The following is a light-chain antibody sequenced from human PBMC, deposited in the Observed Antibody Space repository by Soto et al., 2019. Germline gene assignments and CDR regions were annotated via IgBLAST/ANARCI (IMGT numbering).Light chain of an antibody. CDR1: TGAVTSGHY. CDR2: DTS. J-gene: IGLJ1*01. Sequence: QAVVTQEPSLTVSPGGTVTLTCGSSTGAVTSGHYPYWFQQKPGQAPRTLIYDTSNRHSWTPARFSGSLLGGKAALTLSGEQPEDEAEYYCLLSYSGALYVFGTGTKVTVL. V-gene: IGLV7-46*01. CDR3: LLSYSGALYV.